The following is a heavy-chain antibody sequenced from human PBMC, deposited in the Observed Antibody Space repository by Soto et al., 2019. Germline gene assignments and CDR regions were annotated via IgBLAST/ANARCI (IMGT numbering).Heavy chain of an antibody. CDR2: ISPSYGNT. D-gene: IGHD1-26*01. Sequence: ASVKVSCKTSGYTFTNYGISWVRQAPGQGLEWMGWISPSYGNTKYAQKVQGRVTMTTETSTSTAYMELKSLTSDDTAVYYCAREGGDSGRSDYWGQGTLVTVSS. CDR3: AREGGDSGRSDY. CDR1: GYTFTNYG. J-gene: IGHJ4*02. V-gene: IGHV1-18*01.